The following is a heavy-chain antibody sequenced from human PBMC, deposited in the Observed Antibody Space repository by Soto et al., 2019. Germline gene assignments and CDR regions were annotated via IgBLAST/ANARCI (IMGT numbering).Heavy chain of an antibody. CDR2: ISPLLGRT. V-gene: IGHV1-69*16. CDR3: VLDSGGDVFDV. CDR1: GGSFSSYT. D-gene: IGHD1-1*01. J-gene: IGHJ3*01. Sequence: QVQLMQSGAEMRKPGSSARLSCQASGGSFSSYTVNWVRQAPGQRFEWVGGISPLLGRTNQAHKFQGSVVLTADSATTTAYMELSSLISDDTALYYCVLDSGGDVFDVWGQGTTVIVSS.